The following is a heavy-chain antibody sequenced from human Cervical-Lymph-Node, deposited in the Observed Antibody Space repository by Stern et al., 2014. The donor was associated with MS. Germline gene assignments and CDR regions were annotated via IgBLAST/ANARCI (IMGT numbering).Heavy chain of an antibody. J-gene: IGHJ6*02. CDR1: GFTFSTYS. CDR3: ARDCSSTSCYGMDV. CDR2: ISSSSSTI. Sequence: VQLVESGGGLVQPGGSLRLSCAASGFTFSTYSMNWVRQAPGKGLEWVSYISSSSSTIYYADSGKGRFTITRDNAKNSLYLQMNSLRVEDTAVYYCARDCSSTSCYGMDVWGQGTTVTVSS. V-gene: IGHV3-48*01. D-gene: IGHD2-2*01.